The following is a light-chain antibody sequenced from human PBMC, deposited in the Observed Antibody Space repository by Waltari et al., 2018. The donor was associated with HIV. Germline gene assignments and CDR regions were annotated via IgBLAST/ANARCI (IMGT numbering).Light chain of an antibody. J-gene: IGLJ3*02. V-gene: IGLV2-14*03. CDR2: DVN. Sequence: QSALTQPASVSGSPGQSLTISCTGHSSDVGGYNYVSWYQRQPGKAPKLMINDVNNRPSGVSNRFSGSKSGNTASLTISGLQAEDEADYYCSSYTSSSTRVFGGGTKVTVL. CDR1: SSDVGGYNY. CDR3: SSYTSSSTRV.